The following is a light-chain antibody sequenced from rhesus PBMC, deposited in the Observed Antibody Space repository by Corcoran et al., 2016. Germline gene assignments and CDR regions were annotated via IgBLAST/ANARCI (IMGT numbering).Light chain of an antibody. Sequence: QAALTQPRSVSGSPGPSVTISCTGTSSDIGGYNYVSWYQQHSGTAPKLLISEVTKRPSGVSDRFSGSKSGDTASLTISGLQAEDEDDYYCSSYTGSNTFIFGSGTRHTVL. CDR2: EVT. V-gene: IGLV2-32*02. J-gene: IGLJ1*01. CDR3: SSYTGSNTFI. CDR1: SSDIGGYNY.